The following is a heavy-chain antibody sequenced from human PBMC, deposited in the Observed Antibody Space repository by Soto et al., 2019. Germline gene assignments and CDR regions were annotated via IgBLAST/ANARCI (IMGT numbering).Heavy chain of an antibody. V-gene: IGHV1-18*01. CDR2: ISAYNCNT. D-gene: IGHD6-6*01. Sequence: QVQVVQSGTEVKKPGASVKVSCKASGYTFTNYGISWVRQAPGQGLEWMGWISAYNCNTNYAQIFQGRVTLTTDPSTTTAYMELRSLRSDDTAVYYCARGDSSSGLDPWGQGTLVTVSS. CDR3: ARGDSSSGLDP. CDR1: GYTFTNYG. J-gene: IGHJ5*02.